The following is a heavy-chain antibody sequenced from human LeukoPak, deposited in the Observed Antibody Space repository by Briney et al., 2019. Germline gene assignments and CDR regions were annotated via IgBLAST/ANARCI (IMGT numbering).Heavy chain of an antibody. CDR3: ARAGGALPPYYYMDV. Sequence: PGGSLRLSCAASGFTFDDYAMHWVRQAPGKGLEWVSGISWNSGSIDYADSVKGRFTISRDNAKNSLYLQMNSLRAEDTALYYCARAGGALPPYYYMDVWGKGTTVTVSS. J-gene: IGHJ6*03. V-gene: IGHV3-9*01. CDR2: ISWNSGSI. D-gene: IGHD1-26*01. CDR1: GFTFDDYA.